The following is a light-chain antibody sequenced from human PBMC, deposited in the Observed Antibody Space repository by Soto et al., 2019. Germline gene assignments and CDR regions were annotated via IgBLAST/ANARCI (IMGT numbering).Light chain of an antibody. V-gene: IGLV2-14*01. Sequence: QSVLTQPASVSGSPGQSITISCTGTSSDVGGYNYVSWYQQHPGKAPKLMIYEVSNRPSGVSNRFSGSKSGTTASLTISGLQAEDEADYYCSSYTRNSTLVFGGGTQLTVL. J-gene: IGLJ2*01. CDR2: EVS. CDR1: SSDVGGYNY. CDR3: SSYTRNSTLV.